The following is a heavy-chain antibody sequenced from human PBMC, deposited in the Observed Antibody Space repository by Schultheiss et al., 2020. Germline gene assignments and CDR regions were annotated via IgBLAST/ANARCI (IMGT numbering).Heavy chain of an antibody. CDR1: GGSISSGDYY. D-gene: IGHD2-15*01. CDR3: ARLRCSGGSCWGGDYYYMDV. CDR2: IFDSGST. J-gene: IGHJ6*03. V-gene: IGHV4-61*08. Sequence: SETLSLTCTVSGGSISSGDYYWSWIRQPPGKGLEWIGYIFDSGSTNYNPSLKSRVTISVDTSKNQFSLKLSSVTAADTAVYYCARLRCSGGSCWGGDYYYMDVWGKGTTVTVSS.